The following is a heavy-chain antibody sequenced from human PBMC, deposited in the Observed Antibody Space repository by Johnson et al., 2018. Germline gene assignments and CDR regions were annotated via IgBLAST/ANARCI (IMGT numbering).Heavy chain of an antibody. CDR3: ARVKYSGYDRAYYYGMDV. J-gene: IGHJ6*02. CDR1: GFTFPDYA. V-gene: IGHV3-9*01. D-gene: IGHD5-12*01. Sequence: VQLVQSGGGLVQPGRSLRLSCAASGFTFPDYAMHWVRQAPGKGLEWVSGISWNSGSIAYADSVEGRFTVSRDNAENSLYLQINSLRAEDTALYYCARVKYSGYDRAYYYGMDVWGQGTTVTVSS. CDR2: ISWNSGSI.